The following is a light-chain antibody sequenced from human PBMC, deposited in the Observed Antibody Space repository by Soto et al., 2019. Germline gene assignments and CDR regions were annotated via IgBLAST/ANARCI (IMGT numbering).Light chain of an antibody. CDR1: QTISSW. CDR3: QHYNSYSEA. V-gene: IGKV1-5*03. Sequence: DIQMTQSPSTLSGSVGDRVTITCRASQTISSWLAWYQQKPRKAPKLLIYKASTLKSGVPSRFSGSGSGTESTLTISSLQPDDFATYYCQHYNSYSEAFGQGTKV. CDR2: KAS. J-gene: IGKJ1*01.